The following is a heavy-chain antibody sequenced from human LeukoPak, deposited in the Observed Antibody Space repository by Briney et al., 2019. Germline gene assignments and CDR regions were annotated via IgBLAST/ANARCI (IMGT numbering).Heavy chain of an antibody. CDR2: IYSGGDT. D-gene: IGHD2-21*01. Sequence: GGSLRRSCAATGFTVSSAYMSWVRQAPGKGLEWVSLIYSGGDTSYADSVKGRFTISRDNSKNPLYLQMNSLRAEDTAVYFCAKDTSMWHHFDYWGQGTLVTVSS. V-gene: IGHV3-66*01. J-gene: IGHJ4*02. CDR1: GFTVSSAY. CDR3: AKDTSMWHHFDY.